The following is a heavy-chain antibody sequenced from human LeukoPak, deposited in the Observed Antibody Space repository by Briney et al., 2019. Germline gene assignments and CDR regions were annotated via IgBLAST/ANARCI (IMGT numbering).Heavy chain of an antibody. CDR3: ARGINYYWYFDL. CDR1: GFTFSSYS. J-gene: IGHJ2*01. D-gene: IGHD5-24*01. V-gene: IGHV3-48*01. CDR2: ISSSSSTI. Sequence: PGGSLRLSCAASGFTFSSYSMNWVRQAPGKGLEWVSYISSSSSTIFYADSVKGRFTISRDNAKNSLYLQMNSLRAEDTAVYYCARGINYYWYFDLWGRGTLVTVSS.